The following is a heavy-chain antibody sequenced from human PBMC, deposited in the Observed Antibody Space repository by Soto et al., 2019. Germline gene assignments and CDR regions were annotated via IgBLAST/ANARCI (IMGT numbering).Heavy chain of an antibody. CDR1: GGSISSYY. Sequence: SVPLPLPWTVSGGSISSYYWSWIRQPAGKGLEWIGRIYTSGSTNYNPSLKSRVTMSVDTSKNQFSLKLSSVTAADTAVYYCARCRITGTSRGCFDYWGQGTLVTVSS. CDR3: ARCRITGTSRGCFDY. CDR2: IYTSGST. J-gene: IGHJ4*02. V-gene: IGHV4-4*07. D-gene: IGHD1-20*01.